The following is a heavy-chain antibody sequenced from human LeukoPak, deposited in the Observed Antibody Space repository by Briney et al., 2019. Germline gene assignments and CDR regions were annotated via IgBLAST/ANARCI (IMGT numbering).Heavy chain of an antibody. D-gene: IGHD3-22*01. CDR2: IYYSGST. V-gene: IGHV4-39*07. Sequence: SETLSLTCTVSGGSISSSSSYWGWMRQPPGEGLKWIGSIYYSGSTYYNPSLKSRVTISVDTSKNQFSLKLISVTAADTAVYYCARGPSIINYYDSSGPPIHWGQGTLVTVSS. CDR3: ARGPSIINYYDSSGPPIH. J-gene: IGHJ4*02. CDR1: GGSISSSSSY.